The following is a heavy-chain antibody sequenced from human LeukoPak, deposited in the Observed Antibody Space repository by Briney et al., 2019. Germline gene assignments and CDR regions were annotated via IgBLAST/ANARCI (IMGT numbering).Heavy chain of an antibody. CDR1: GYTFTSYG. CDR2: ISAYNGNT. CDR3: ARDSGYSGYDDAAYYYYGMDV. V-gene: IGHV1-18*01. D-gene: IGHD5-12*01. J-gene: IGHJ6*02. Sequence: GASVKVSCKASGYTFTSYGIIWVRQAPGQGLEWMGWISAYNGNTNYAQKLQGRVTMTTDTSTSTAYMELRSLRSDDTAVYYCARDSGYSGYDDAAYYYYGMDVWGQGTTVTVSS.